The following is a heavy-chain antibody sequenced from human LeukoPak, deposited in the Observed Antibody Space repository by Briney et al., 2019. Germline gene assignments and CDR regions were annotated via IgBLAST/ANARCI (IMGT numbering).Heavy chain of an antibody. D-gene: IGHD5-24*01. J-gene: IGHJ4*02. CDR1: GGSITSSSYY. CDR3: ARGSRDGYTLFYFDY. V-gene: IGHV4-39*01. CDR2: IYYTGST. Sequence: KSSETLSLTCTVSGGSITSSSYYWGWIRQPPGKGLEWIGSIYYTGSTFYNPSLKSRVTISVDTSKNQFSMKLSSVTAADTAVYFCARGSRDGYTLFYFDYWGQGTLVTVSS.